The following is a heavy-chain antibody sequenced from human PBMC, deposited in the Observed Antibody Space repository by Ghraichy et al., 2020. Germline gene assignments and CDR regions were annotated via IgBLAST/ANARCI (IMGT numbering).Heavy chain of an antibody. Sequence: GGSLRLSCAASGFTFSSYSMNWVRQAPGKGLEWVSSISSSSSYIYYADSVKGRFTISRDNAKNSLYLQMNSLRAEDTAVYYCARDGDRYSGSYYLRADAFDIWGQGTMVTVSS. CDR3: ARDGDRYSGSYYLRADAFDI. CDR2: ISSSSSYI. D-gene: IGHD1-26*01. CDR1: GFTFSSYS. V-gene: IGHV3-21*01. J-gene: IGHJ3*02.